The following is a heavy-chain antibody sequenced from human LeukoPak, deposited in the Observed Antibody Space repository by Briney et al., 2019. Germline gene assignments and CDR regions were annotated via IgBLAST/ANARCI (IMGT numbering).Heavy chain of an antibody. CDR3: AREVSGSYPGRYFDH. CDR1: GGSISSGSYY. D-gene: IGHD1-26*01. V-gene: IGHV4-61*02. Sequence: SETLSLTCTVSGGSISSGSYYWSWIRQPAGKGLEWIGRIYTSGSTNYNPSLKSRVTISVDTSKNQFSLKLSSVTAADTAVYYCAREVSGSYPGRYFDHWGQGTLVTVSS. J-gene: IGHJ4*02. CDR2: IYTSGST.